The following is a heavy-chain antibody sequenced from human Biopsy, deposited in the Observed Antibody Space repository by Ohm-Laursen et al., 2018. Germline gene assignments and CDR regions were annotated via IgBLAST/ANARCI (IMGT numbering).Heavy chain of an antibody. V-gene: IGHV1-18*01. J-gene: IGHJ4*02. Sequence: ASVKVSCKPSGYNFISYSKNWVRQAPGQGLEWMGWIRPLNGDTKYGQKFQDRVTMTTDTSTSTVYMELTSLRSDDTAVYYCARGEVTFGELIVSLDSWGQGTLVTVSS. CDR2: IRPLNGDT. D-gene: IGHD3-16*02. CDR3: ARGEVTFGELIVSLDS. CDR1: GYNFISYS.